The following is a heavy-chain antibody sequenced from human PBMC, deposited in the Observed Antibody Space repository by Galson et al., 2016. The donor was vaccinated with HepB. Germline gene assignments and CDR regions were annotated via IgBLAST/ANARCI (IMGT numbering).Heavy chain of an antibody. V-gene: IGHV3-23*01. J-gene: IGHJ4*02. CDR3: AKEGGSRRDGYNPIDN. CDR2: IVGSGGHT. Sequence: SLRLSCAASGFTFSSYAMSWVRQAPGKGLEWVSGIVGSGGHTYYADSVKGRFTISRDNSKNTVHLQMIRLRADDTAVYYCAKEGGSRRDGYNPIDNWGQGTLVTVSS. CDR1: GFTFSSYA. D-gene: IGHD5-24*01.